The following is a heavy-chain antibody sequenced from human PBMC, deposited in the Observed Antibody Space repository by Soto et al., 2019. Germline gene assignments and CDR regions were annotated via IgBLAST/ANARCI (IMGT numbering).Heavy chain of an antibody. D-gene: IGHD2-15*01. V-gene: IGHV4-34*01. J-gene: IGHJ6*02. CDR3: ARGKLGYCSGGSCYRNYYYYGMDV. Sequence: PSETLSLTCAVYGGSFSGYYWSWIRQPPGKGLEWIGEINHSGSTNYNPSLKSRVTISVDTSKNQFSLKLSSVTAADTAVYYCARGKLGYCSGGSCYRNYYYYGMDVWGQGTTVTVSS. CDR2: INHSGST. CDR1: GGSFSGYY.